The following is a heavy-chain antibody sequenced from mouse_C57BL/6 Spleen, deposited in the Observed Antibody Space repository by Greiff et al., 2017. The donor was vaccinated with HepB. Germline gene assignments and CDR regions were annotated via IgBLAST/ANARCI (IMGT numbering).Heavy chain of an antibody. V-gene: IGHV5-16*01. J-gene: IGHJ1*03. CDR2: INYDGSST. CDR1: GFTFSDYY. D-gene: IGHD2-5*01. CDR3: AREIVTTGWYFDV. Sequence: EVKLVESEGGLVQPGSSMKLSCTASGFTFSDYYMAWVRQVPEKGLEWVANINYDGSSTYYLDSLKSRFIISRDNAKNILYLQMSSLKSEDTATYYCAREIVTTGWYFDVWGTGTTVTVSS.